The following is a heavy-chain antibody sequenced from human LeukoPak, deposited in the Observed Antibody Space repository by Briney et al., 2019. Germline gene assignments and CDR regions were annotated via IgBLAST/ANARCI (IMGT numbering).Heavy chain of an antibody. CDR3: ARGALSVVAGAYYYNGMDV. V-gene: IGHV4-4*02. D-gene: IGHD6-19*01. J-gene: IGHJ6*02. Sequence: SGTLSLTCAVSGDSISTSNWWTWVRQPPGKELEWIGEIYHLGSTNYNPSLKSRVTISVDKSNNHFSLRLDSVTAADTAVYYCARGALSVVAGAYYYNGMDVWGQGTTATVS. CDR2: IYHLGST. CDR1: GDSISTSNW.